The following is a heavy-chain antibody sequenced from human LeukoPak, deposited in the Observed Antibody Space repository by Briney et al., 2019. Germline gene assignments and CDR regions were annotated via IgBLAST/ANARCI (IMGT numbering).Heavy chain of an antibody. V-gene: IGHV3-7*01. CDR2: IKQVGSEK. J-gene: IGHJ6*03. CDR3: ARIQYSSSWYGNYYYYYMDV. D-gene: IGHD6-13*01. CDR1: GFTFSSYW. Sequence: GGSLRLSCAASGFTFSSYWMSWVRQAPGKGLEWVANIKQVGSEKYYVDPVKGRFTISRDNAKNSLYLQMNSLRAEDTAVYYCARIQYSSSWYGNYYYYYMDVWGKGTTVTVSS.